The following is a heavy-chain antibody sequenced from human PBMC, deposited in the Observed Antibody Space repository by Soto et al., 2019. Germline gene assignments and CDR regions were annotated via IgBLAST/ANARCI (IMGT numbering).Heavy chain of an antibody. J-gene: IGHJ6*02. CDR3: AREHPEGLDHYYYYYGMDV. CDR1: GFTFSSYG. CDR2: ISYDGSNK. V-gene: IGHV3-30*03. Sequence: GGSLRLSCAASGFTFSSYGMHWVRQAPGKGLEWVAVISYDGSNKYYADSVKGRFTISRDNSKNTLYLQMNSLRAEDTAVYYCAREHPEGLDHYYYYYGMDVWGQGTTVTVSS. D-gene: IGHD6-19*01.